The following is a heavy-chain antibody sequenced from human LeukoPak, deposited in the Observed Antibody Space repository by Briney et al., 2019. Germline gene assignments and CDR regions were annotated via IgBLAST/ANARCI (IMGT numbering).Heavy chain of an antibody. Sequence: SETLSLTCTVSGGSISSYYWSWIRQPPGKGLEWIGYIYYSGSTNYNPSLKSRVTISVDTSKNQFSLKLSSVTAADTAVYYCARDRVDRGAARRGATYYYYYYMDVWGKGTTVTVSS. CDR3: ARDRVDRGAARRGATYYYYYYMDV. CDR1: GGSISSYY. J-gene: IGHJ6*03. CDR2: IYYSGST. V-gene: IGHV4-59*12. D-gene: IGHD6-6*01.